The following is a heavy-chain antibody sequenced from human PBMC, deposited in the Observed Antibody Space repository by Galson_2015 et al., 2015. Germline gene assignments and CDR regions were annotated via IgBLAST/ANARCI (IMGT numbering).Heavy chain of an antibody. CDR1: GYTFTTYY. CDR2: TYPSDGST. J-gene: IGHJ4*02. D-gene: IGHD3-22*01. V-gene: IGHV1-46*01. Sequence: SVKVSCKASGYTFTTYYIHWVRQAPGQGLEWMGVTYPSDGSTNNAPKFQGRVTMTRDTSTSTLYMELSSLRSEDTAVYYCARVSTTGGYYYEFDYWGQGTLVTVSS. CDR3: ARVSTTGGYYYEFDY.